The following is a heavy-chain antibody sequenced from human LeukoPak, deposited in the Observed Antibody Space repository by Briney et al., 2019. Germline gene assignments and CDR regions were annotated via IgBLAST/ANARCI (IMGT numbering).Heavy chain of an antibody. CDR1: GFTFSSYS. Sequence: PGGSLRLSCAASGFTFSSYSMNWVRQAPGKGLEWVSSISSSSSYIYYADSVKGRFTISRDNAKNSLYLQMNSLRAEDTAVYYCARDGSSVVAAAALNYYYYYYMDVWGKGTTVTISS. D-gene: IGHD6-13*01. CDR2: ISSSSSYI. CDR3: ARDGSSVVAAAALNYYYYYYMDV. V-gene: IGHV3-21*01. J-gene: IGHJ6*03.